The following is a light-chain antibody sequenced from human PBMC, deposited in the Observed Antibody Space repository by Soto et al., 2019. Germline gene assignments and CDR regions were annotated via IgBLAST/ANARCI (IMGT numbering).Light chain of an antibody. CDR2: DAS. Sequence: IVLTQSTDTLSLSPGERATLSGRASQSVSSDVAWYQQKPGQAPRLLIYDASNRATGIPARFSGSGSGTDFTLTISSLEAADFAVYYCQQRSNWPPITFGQGTRLEIK. CDR3: QQRSNWPPIT. V-gene: IGKV3-11*01. J-gene: IGKJ5*01. CDR1: QSVSSD.